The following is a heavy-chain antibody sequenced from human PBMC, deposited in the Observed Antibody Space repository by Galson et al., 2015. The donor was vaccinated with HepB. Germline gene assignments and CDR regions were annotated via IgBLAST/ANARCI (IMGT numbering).Heavy chain of an antibody. CDR1: GFTFSRFR. D-gene: IGHD1-14*01. Sequence: SLRLSCAASGFTFSRFRMHWVRQAPGKGLVWVSRINSGGSITDYAGSVKARFTISRDNAKNTLYLQMNSLRAEDTAVYYCAKTVDYFDLWGRGTLVTVSS. CDR2: INSGGSIT. CDR3: AKTVDYFDL. V-gene: IGHV3-74*01. J-gene: IGHJ2*01.